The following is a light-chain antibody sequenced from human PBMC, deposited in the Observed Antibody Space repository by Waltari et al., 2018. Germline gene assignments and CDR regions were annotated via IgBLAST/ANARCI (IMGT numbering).Light chain of an antibody. CDR1: QSLLGSSNIKNF. J-gene: IGKJ3*01. V-gene: IGKV4-1*01. CDR3: QQSYSTSFT. CDR2: WAS. Sequence: DIVMTQSPDSLAVSLGERATINCKSSQSLLGSSNIKNFLTWYQQKPGQPPKVLMYWASTRESGVPDRFSGSGSGTDFTLTISSLQAEDVALYYCQQSYSTSFTFGPGTKVDLK.